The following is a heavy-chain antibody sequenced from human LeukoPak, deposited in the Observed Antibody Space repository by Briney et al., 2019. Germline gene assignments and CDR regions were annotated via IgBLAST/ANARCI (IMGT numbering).Heavy chain of an antibody. V-gene: IGHV1-2*02. Sequence: ASVKVSCKASGYTFTGYYRHWVRQAPGQGLEWMGWINPNSGGTNYAQKFQGRVTMTRDTSISTAYMELSRLRSDDTAVYYCAREVGATGNDAFDIWGQGTMVTVSS. CDR3: AREVGATGNDAFDI. CDR1: GYTFTGYY. J-gene: IGHJ3*02. CDR2: INPNSGGT. D-gene: IGHD1-26*01.